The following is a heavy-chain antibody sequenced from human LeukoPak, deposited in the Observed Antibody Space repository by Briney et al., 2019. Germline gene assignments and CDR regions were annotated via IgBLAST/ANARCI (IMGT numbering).Heavy chain of an antibody. Sequence: GGSLRLSCATSGLTFINAWMSWVRQAPGKGLEWVSAISGSGGSTYYADSVKGRFTISRDNSKNTLYLQMNSLRAEDTAVYYCAKTGTPWYYFDYWGQGTLVTVSS. V-gene: IGHV3-23*01. CDR1: GLTFINAW. D-gene: IGHD6-13*01. J-gene: IGHJ4*02. CDR3: AKTGTPWYYFDY. CDR2: ISGSGGST.